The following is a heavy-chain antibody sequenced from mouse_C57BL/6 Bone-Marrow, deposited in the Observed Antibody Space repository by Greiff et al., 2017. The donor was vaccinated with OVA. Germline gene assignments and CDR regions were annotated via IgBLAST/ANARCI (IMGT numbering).Heavy chain of an antibody. J-gene: IGHJ3*01. V-gene: IGHV1-15*01. Sequence: VQLQQSGAELVRPGASVTLSCKASGYTFTDYEMHWVKQTPVHGLEWIGAIDPETGGTAYNQKFKGKAILTADTSSSTAYMELRSLTSEDSAVYYCTRKGLAWFAYWGQGTLVTVSA. CDR1: GYTFTDYE. CDR2: IDPETGGT. D-gene: IGHD3-1*01. CDR3: TRKGLAWFAY.